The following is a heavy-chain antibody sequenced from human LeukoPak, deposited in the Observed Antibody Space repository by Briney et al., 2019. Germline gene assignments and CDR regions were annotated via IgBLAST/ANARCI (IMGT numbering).Heavy chain of an antibody. J-gene: IGHJ4*02. Sequence: SETLSLTCAVSGDSISSSNWWSWVRQPPEKGLEWIGEIYHSGNTNYNPPLKSRVTISLHKSKNQCSLRLNSVTAADTAVYYCARVGALGGHDFWGQGSLVTVSS. V-gene: IGHV4-4*02. CDR2: IYHSGNT. CDR1: GDSISSSNW. D-gene: IGHD1-26*01. CDR3: ARVGALGGHDF.